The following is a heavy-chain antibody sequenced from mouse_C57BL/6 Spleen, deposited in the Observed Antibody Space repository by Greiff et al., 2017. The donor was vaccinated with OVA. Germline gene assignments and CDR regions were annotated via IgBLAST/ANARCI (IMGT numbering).Heavy chain of an antibody. J-gene: IGHJ1*03. D-gene: IGHD1-1*01. CDR1: GFTFSDYG. CDR2: ISSGSSTI. Sequence: EVKVVDSGGGLVKPGGSLKLSCAASGFTFSDYGMHWVRQAPEKGLEWVAYISSGSSTIYYPDTVKGRFTISRDNAKNTLFLQMTSLRSEDTAMYYCARTFYYGSSYGYFDVWGTGTTVTVSS. V-gene: IGHV5-17*01. CDR3: ARTFYYGSSYGYFDV.